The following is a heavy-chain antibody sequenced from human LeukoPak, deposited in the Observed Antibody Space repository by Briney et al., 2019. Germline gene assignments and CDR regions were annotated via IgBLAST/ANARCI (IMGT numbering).Heavy chain of an antibody. V-gene: IGHV1-24*01. CDR1: GNTLRELP. J-gene: IGHJ4*02. D-gene: IGHD3-3*01. CDR2: FDPENAEI. Sequence: ASVKVSCTLSGNTLRELPIQWVRQAGGKGLEWMAGFDPENAEIVYAQKFQGRATMTEDTSTNTAYMELTSLTSDDTALYYCATRGSDFWSGFDYWGQGTQVTVSS. CDR3: ATRGSDFWSGFDY.